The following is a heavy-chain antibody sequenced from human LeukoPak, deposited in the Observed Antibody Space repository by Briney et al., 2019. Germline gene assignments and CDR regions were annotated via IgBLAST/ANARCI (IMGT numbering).Heavy chain of an antibody. CDR2: IKRDGSEK. CDR3: ARQITSPSDAFDL. D-gene: IGHD3-10*01. Sequence: GGSLRLSCAASGFIFSSSWMTWVRQAPGKGLELVANIKRDGSEKYCVDSVKGRFTISRDNAKNSLYLQMNSLNAEDTAVYYCARQITSPSDAFDLWGQRTMVTVSS. CDR1: GFIFSSSW. J-gene: IGHJ3*01. V-gene: IGHV3-7*01.